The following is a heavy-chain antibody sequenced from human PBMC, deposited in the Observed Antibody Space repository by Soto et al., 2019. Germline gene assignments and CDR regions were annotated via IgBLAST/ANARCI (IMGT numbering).Heavy chain of an antibody. V-gene: IGHV4-34*01. Sequence: QVQLQQWGAGLLKPSETLSLTCAVYGGSFSGYYWSWIRQPPGKGLAWIGEINHSGSTNYNPSLKSRVTMSVDTSKNQFALKLSSVTAADTAVYYCARVNGDYYYYYYMDVWGKGTTVTVSS. J-gene: IGHJ6*03. D-gene: IGHD4-17*01. CDR2: INHSGST. CDR1: GGSFSGYY. CDR3: ARVNGDYYYYYYMDV.